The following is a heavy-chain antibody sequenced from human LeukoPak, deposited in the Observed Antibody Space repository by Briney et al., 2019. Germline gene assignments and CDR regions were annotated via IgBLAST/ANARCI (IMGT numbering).Heavy chain of an antibody. Sequence: GGSLRLSCAASGFTFSTYVMSWVRQAPGKGLEWVSAISGSGGSTYYADSVKGRFTISRDNSKNTVCLQMNSLRADDTAVCYCARGCYYERSGYCPFDYWGPGTLVTVSS. D-gene: IGHD3-22*01. J-gene: IGHJ4*02. CDR3: ARGCYYERSGYCPFDY. CDR1: GFTFSTYV. V-gene: IGHV3-23*01. CDR2: ISGSGGST.